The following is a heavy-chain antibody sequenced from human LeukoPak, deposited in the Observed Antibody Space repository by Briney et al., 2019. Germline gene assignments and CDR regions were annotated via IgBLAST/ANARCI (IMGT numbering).Heavy chain of an antibody. CDR1: GFTFSSYW. J-gene: IGHJ4*02. CDR2: IKQDGSEK. CDR3: AKEGFRSPEHSSTDY. Sequence: GGSLRLSCAASGFTFSSYWMSWVRQAPGKGLEWVANIKQDGSEKYYVDSVKGRFTISRDNSKNTLYLQMNSLRAEDTAVYYCAKEGFRSPEHSSTDYWGQGTLVTVSS. V-gene: IGHV3-7*03. D-gene: IGHD6-13*01.